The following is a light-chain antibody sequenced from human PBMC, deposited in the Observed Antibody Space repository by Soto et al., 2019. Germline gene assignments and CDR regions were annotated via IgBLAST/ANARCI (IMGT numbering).Light chain of an antibody. CDR3: CSYAGSIYV. J-gene: IGLJ1*01. CDR1: SSDVGGYNY. V-gene: IGLV2-11*01. Sequence: QSALTQPRSVSGSPGQSVTISCTGTSSDVGGYNYVPWYQHHPGKAPKLMIYDVSKRPSGVPDRFSGSKSGNTASLTISGLQAEDEADYSCCSYAGSIYVFGTGTKVTVL. CDR2: DVS.